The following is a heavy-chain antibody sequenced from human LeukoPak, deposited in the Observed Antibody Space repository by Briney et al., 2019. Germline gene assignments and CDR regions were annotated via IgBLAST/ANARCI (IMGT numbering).Heavy chain of an antibody. Sequence: PGGSLRLSCAASGFTFSSYGMHWVRQAPGKGLEWVAVISYDGSNKYYADSVKGRFTISRDNPKNTLYLQMNSLRAEDTAVYYCARARGLRGYYFDYWGQGTLVTVSS. CDR3: ARARGLRGYYFDY. J-gene: IGHJ4*02. V-gene: IGHV3-30*03. CDR2: ISYDGSNK. CDR1: GFTFSSYG. D-gene: IGHD5-12*01.